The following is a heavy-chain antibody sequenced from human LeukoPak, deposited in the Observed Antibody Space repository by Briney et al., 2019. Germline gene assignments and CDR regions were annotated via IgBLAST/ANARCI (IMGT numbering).Heavy chain of an antibody. Sequence: GGSLRLSCAASGFTFSSYSMNWVRQAPGKGLEWVSSISSSSSYIYYADSVKGRFTISRDNAKNSLYPQMNSLRAEDAAVYYCARLGFAWFGELLGVDYWGQGTLVTVSS. CDR1: GFTFSSYS. V-gene: IGHV3-21*01. J-gene: IGHJ4*02. CDR3: ARLGFAWFGELLGVDY. CDR2: ISSSSSYI. D-gene: IGHD3-10*01.